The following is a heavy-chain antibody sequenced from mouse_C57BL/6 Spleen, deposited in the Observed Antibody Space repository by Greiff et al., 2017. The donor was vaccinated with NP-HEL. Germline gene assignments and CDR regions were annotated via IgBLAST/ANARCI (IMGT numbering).Heavy chain of an antibody. D-gene: IGHD3-1*01. J-gene: IGHJ4*01. Sequence: QVHVKQSGAELVKPGASVKLSCKASGYTFTEYTIHWVKQRSGQGLEWIGWFYPGSGSIKYNEKFKDKATLTADKSSSTGYMELSRLTSEDSAVYFCARHESNPGGSGAMDYWGQGTSVTVSS. CDR2: FYPGSGSI. CDR3: ARHESNPGGSGAMDY. V-gene: IGHV1-62-2*01. CDR1: GYTFTEYT.